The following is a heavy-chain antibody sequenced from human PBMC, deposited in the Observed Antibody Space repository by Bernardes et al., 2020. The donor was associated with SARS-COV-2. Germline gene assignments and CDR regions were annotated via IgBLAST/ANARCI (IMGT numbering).Heavy chain of an antibody. Sequence: SETLSLTCTVSGGSISSYYWSWIRQPAGKGLEWIGRIYTSGSTNYNPSLKSRVTMSVDTSKNQFSLKLSSVTAADTAVYYCARELQVGATVHLDYWGQGTLVTVSS. CDR1: GGSISSYY. CDR3: ARELQVGATVHLDY. J-gene: IGHJ4*02. D-gene: IGHD1-26*01. V-gene: IGHV4-4*07. CDR2: IYTSGST.